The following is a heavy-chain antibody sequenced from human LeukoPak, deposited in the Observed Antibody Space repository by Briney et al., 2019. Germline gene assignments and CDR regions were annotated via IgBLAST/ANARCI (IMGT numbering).Heavy chain of an antibody. Sequence: GESLKISCKGSGYSFTTYWIGGVRQMPGRGLEWMGIIYPGDSDTRYSPSFQGQVTISADKSISTAYLQWSSLKASDTAMYYCARARYCSGGTCYPDYWGQGTLVTVSS. CDR1: GYSFTTYW. V-gene: IGHV5-51*01. CDR2: IYPGDSDT. J-gene: IGHJ4*02. CDR3: ARARYCSGGTCYPDY. D-gene: IGHD2-15*01.